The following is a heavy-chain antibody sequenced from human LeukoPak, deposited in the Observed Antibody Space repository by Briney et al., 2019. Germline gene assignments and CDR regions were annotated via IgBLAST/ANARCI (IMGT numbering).Heavy chain of an antibody. CDR1: GFSFSSYS. J-gene: IGHJ6*04. CDR2: ISATSKYV. CDR3: AELGITMIGGV. Sequence: GGSLRLSCAASGFSFSSYSMNWVRQAPGKGLEWVSVISATSKYVYYADSVKGRFTISRDNAKNSLYLQMNSLRAEDTAVYYCAELGITMIGGVWGKGTTVTISS. V-gene: IGHV3-21*01. D-gene: IGHD3-10*02.